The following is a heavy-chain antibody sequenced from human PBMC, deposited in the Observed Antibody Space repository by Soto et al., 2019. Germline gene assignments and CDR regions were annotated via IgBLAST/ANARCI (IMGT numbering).Heavy chain of an antibody. CDR1: GGTFSSYA. CDR3: VRDEQWLPDGYYYYGMDV. J-gene: IGHJ6*02. V-gene: IGHV1-69*13. CDR2: IIPIFGTA. Sequence: SVKVSCKASGGTFSSYAISWVRQAPGQGLEWMGGIIPIFGTANYAQKFQGRVTITADESTSTAYMELSSLRSEDTAVYYCVRDEQWLPDGYYYYGMDVWGQGTTVTVSS. D-gene: IGHD6-19*01.